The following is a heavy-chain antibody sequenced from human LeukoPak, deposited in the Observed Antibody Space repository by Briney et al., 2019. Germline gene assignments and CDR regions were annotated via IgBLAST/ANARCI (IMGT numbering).Heavy chain of an antibody. J-gene: IGHJ4*02. D-gene: IGHD3-3*01. CDR1: GGSISSGGYY. CDR3: ARDNPRYDFWSGFML. V-gene: IGHV4-31*03. Sequence: SETLSLTCTVSGGSISSGGYYWSWIRQHPGKGLEWIGYIYHSGSTYYNPSLKSRVTISVDTSKNQFSLKLSSVTAADTAVYYCARDNPRYDFWSGFMLWGQGTLVTVSS. CDR2: IYHSGST.